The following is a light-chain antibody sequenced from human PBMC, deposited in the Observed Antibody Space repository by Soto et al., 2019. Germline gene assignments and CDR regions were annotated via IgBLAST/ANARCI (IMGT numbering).Light chain of an antibody. CDR2: RND. J-gene: IGLJ3*02. V-gene: IGLV1-47*01. CDR3: AAWDDSLSALV. CDR1: SSNIESNY. Sequence: QSVLTQPPSASGTPGPRVTISCSGSSSNIESNYVYWYQQLPGSAPKLLIYRNDQRPSGVPDRFSGSKSDTSASLAISGLRSEDEADYYCAAWDDSLSALVFGGGTKVTVL.